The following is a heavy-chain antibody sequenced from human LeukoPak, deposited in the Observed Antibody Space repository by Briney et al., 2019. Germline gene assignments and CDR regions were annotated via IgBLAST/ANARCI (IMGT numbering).Heavy chain of an antibody. CDR1: GGTFSSYA. V-gene: IGHV1-69*13. Sequence: ASVKVSCKASGGTFSSYAISWVRQAPGQGLEWMGGIIPIFGTANYAQKFQGRVTITADESTSTAYMELSSLRSEDTAVYYCARELLNSSGADYWGQGTPVTVSS. CDR3: ARELLNSSGADY. CDR2: IIPIFGTA. J-gene: IGHJ4*02. D-gene: IGHD6-19*01.